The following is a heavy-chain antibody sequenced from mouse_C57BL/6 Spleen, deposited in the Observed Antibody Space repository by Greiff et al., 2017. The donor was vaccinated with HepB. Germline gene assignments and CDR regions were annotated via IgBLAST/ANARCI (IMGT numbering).Heavy chain of an antibody. V-gene: IGHV1-82*01. CDR1: GYAFSSSW. CDR3: ATYGSSFAY. Sequence: QVHVKQSGPELVKPGASVKISCKASGYAFSSSWMNWVKQRHGRGLEWIGRIYPGDGDTNYNGKFKGKATLTADKSSSPAYMQLSSLTSEDSAVYFCATYGSSFAYWGQGTLVTVSA. D-gene: IGHD1-1*01. CDR2: IYPGDGDT. J-gene: IGHJ3*01.